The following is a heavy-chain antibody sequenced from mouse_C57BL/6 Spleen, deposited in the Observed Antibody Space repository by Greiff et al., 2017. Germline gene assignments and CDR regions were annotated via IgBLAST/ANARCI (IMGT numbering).Heavy chain of an antibody. CDR3: ARQPIYDGYYDAMDY. J-gene: IGHJ4*01. CDR1: GFSLTSYG. V-gene: IGHV2-6-1*01. CDR2: IWSDGST. D-gene: IGHD2-3*01. Sequence: VMLVESGPGLVAPSQSLSITCTVSGFSLTSYGVHWVRQPPGKGLELLVVIWSDGSTTYNSALKSRLSISKDNSKSQVFLKRNSLQTDDTAMYYCARQPIYDGYYDAMDYWGQGTSVSVSS.